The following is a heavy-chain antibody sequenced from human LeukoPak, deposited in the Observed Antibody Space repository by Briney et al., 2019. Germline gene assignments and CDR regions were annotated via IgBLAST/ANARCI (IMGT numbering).Heavy chain of an antibody. CDR1: GYTFTGYY. Sequence: VASVKVSCKASGYTFTGYYMHWVRQAPGQGLEWMGWINPNSGGTNYTQKFQGRVTMTRDTSISTAYMELSRLRSDDTAVYYCARDLHFDKKDYWGQGTLVTVSS. D-gene: IGHD3-3*02. CDR3: ARDLHFDKKDY. CDR2: INPNSGGT. V-gene: IGHV1-2*02. J-gene: IGHJ4*02.